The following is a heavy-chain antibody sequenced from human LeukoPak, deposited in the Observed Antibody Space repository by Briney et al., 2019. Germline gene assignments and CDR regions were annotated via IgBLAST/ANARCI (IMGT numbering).Heavy chain of an antibody. Sequence: HPGGSIRLSCAASGFTFSRYAMSWVRQAPGKGLEWASAISGSGGSTYYADSVKGRFTISRDNSKNTLYLQMNSLRAEDTAVYYCAKAIAAAGPFYYYYGMDVWGQGTTDTVSS. V-gene: IGHV3-23*01. D-gene: IGHD6-13*01. CDR3: AKAIAAAGPFYYYYGMDV. J-gene: IGHJ6*02. CDR1: GFTFSRYA. CDR2: ISGSGGST.